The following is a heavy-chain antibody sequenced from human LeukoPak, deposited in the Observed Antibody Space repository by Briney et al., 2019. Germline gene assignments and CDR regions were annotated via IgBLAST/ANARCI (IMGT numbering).Heavy chain of an antibody. CDR2: IYTSGST. Sequence: SETLSLTCTVSGGSISSGSYYWSWIRQPAGKGLEWIGRIYTSGSTNYNPSLKSRVTISVDTSKNQFSLKLSSVTAADTAVYYCARIYNWFGPWGQGTLVTVSS. V-gene: IGHV4-61*02. J-gene: IGHJ5*02. CDR1: GGSISSGSYY. CDR3: ARIYNWFGP. D-gene: IGHD5-12*01.